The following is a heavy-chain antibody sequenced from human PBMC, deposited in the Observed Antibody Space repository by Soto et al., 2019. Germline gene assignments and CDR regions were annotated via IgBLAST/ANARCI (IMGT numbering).Heavy chain of an antibody. J-gene: IGHJ5*02. V-gene: IGHV3-23*01. D-gene: IGHD1-26*01. CDR3: AREVGAPSGWLDP. CDR1: GFTFTNYA. Sequence: EVQLSESGGDLRQPGGSLRLSCAASGFTFTNYAMTWVRQTPGKGLEWVSGISASGGLKYYADSVQGRFTVSRDNSKNILYLQVDNLRDEDTALYYCAREVGAPSGWLDPWGQGTQVTVSS. CDR2: ISASGGLK.